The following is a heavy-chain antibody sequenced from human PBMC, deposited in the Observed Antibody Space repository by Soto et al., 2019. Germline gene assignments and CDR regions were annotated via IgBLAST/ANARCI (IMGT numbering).Heavy chain of an antibody. CDR1: GGTFSSYA. D-gene: IGHD3-9*01. V-gene: IGHV1-69*06. J-gene: IGHJ5*02. Sequence: SVKVSCKASGGTFSSYAISWVRQAPGQGLEWMGGIIPIFGTANYAQKFQGRVTITADKSTSTAYMELSSLRSEDTAVYYCARDYADKNWFDPWGQGTLVTVSS. CDR3: ARDYADKNWFDP. CDR2: IIPIFGTA.